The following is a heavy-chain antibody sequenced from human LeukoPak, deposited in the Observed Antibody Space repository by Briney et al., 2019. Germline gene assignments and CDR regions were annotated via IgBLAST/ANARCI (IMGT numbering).Heavy chain of an antibody. CDR3: ARRGYYGSGSYYNVGYYYYMDV. V-gene: IGHV4-39*01. Sequence: SETLSLTCTVSGGSISSSSYYWGWIRQPPGKGLEWIGSIYYSGSTYYNPSLKSRVTISVDTSKNQFSLKLSSVTAADTAVYYCARRGYYGSGSYYNVGYYYYMDVWGKGTTVTVSS. CDR2: IYYSGST. CDR1: GGSISSSSYY. D-gene: IGHD3-10*01. J-gene: IGHJ6*03.